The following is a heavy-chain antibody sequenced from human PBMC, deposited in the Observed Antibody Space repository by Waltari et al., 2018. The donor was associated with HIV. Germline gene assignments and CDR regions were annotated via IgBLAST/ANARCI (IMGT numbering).Heavy chain of an antibody. D-gene: IGHD1-1*01. CDR1: GFTFSNAW. V-gene: IGHV3-15*04. CDR2: IESKTDGGTT. Sequence: EVQLVESGGGLVKPGGSLRLSCAASGFTFSNAWMNWVRQAPGKGLEWVGRIESKTDGGTTDYAAPVKGRFTISRDDSKNTLYLQINRLKTEDTAVYYCTTDRTTGTTFVYWGQGTLVTVSS. J-gene: IGHJ4*02. CDR3: TTDRTTGTTFVY.